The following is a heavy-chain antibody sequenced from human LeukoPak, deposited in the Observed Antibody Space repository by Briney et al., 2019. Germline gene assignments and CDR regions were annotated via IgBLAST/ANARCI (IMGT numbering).Heavy chain of an antibody. Sequence: MPSQTLSLTGTVSGGSISIGSYYWSWIRQPAGRGLDWIWRIYTSGSTNYSPSLKSQVTISVDTSNNHSSLKLSSVTAADTAVYYCARGCSSSWTTYYFDYWGLGTLVTVSS. D-gene: IGHD6-13*01. CDR3: ARGCSSSWTTYYFDY. CDR1: GGSISIGSYY. CDR2: IYTSGST. V-gene: IGHV4-61*02. J-gene: IGHJ4*02.